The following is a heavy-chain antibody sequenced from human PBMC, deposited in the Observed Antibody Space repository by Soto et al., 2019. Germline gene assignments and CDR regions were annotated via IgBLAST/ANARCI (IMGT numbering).Heavy chain of an antibody. Sequence: QVQLVESGGGVVQPGRSLRPSCAASGFTFSTYGMHWVRQAPGKGLEWVALIAYDGSNKYYADSVKGRFTISRDNSKNTLYLQMNSLRAEDTAVYYCAKGAYDYGTSSLAFDFWGQGTMVTVSS. CDR2: IAYDGSNK. D-gene: IGHD6-6*01. CDR3: AKGAYDYGTSSLAFDF. J-gene: IGHJ3*01. CDR1: GFTFSTYG. V-gene: IGHV3-30*18.